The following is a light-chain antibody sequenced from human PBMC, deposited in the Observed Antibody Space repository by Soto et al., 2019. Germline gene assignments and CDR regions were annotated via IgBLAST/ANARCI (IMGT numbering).Light chain of an antibody. J-gene: IGKJ1*01. CDR3: QQYGSSWT. CDR1: QSVSSSY. Sequence: EMVLTQSPGTLSLSPGERATLSYRASQSVSSSYLAWYQQKPGQAPRLLIYGASSRATGIPDRFSGSGSGTDFTLTISRLEPEDFAVYYCQQYGSSWTFGQGTKVEIK. CDR2: GAS. V-gene: IGKV3-20*01.